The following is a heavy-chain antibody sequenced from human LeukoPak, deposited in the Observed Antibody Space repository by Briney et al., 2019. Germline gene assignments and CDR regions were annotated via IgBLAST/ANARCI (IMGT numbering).Heavy chain of an antibody. CDR2: IIPIFGTA. CDR3: ARPAFPNGWFDP. D-gene: IGHD2/OR15-2a*01. CDR1: GGTFSSYA. Sequence: SVKVSCKTSGGTFSSYAISWVRQAPGQGLEWMGGIIPIFGTANYAQKFQGRVTITADESTSTAYMELSSLRSEDTAVYYCARPAFPNGWFDPWGQGTLVTVSS. J-gene: IGHJ5*02. V-gene: IGHV1-69*13.